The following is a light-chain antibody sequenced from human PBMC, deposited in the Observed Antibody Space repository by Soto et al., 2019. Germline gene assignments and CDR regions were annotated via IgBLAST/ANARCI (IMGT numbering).Light chain of an antibody. J-gene: IGKJ3*01. CDR2: DAS. CDR1: QSVSSY. CDR3: QQYNNWPPLT. V-gene: IGKV3-11*01. Sequence: EIVLTQSPATLSLSPGERATLSCRASQSVSSYLAWYQQKPGQAPRLLIYDASNRATGVPARFSGSGSGAEFTLTISSLQSEDFAVYYCQQYNNWPPLTFGPGTKVDIK.